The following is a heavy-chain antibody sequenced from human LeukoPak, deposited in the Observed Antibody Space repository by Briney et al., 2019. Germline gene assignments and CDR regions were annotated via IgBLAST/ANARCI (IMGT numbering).Heavy chain of an antibody. CDR3: ATAGRITMVRGVIIPLSY. J-gene: IGHJ4*02. V-gene: IGHV1-24*01. D-gene: IGHD3-10*01. CDR1: GYTLTELS. CDR2: FDPEDGET. Sequence: PAASVKVSCKVSGYTLTELSMHWVRQAPGKGLEWMGGFDPEDGETIYAQKFQGRATMTEDTSTDTAYMELSSLRSEDTAVYYCATAGRITMVRGVIIPLSYWGQGTLVTVSS.